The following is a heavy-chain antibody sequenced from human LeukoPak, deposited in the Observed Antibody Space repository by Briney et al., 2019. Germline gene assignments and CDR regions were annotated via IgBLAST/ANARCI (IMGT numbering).Heavy chain of an antibody. J-gene: IGHJ3*02. D-gene: IGHD2-8*01. CDR2: ISWNSGSI. Sequence: PGRSLRLSCGASGFTFDDDAMHWVRQAPGKGLEWVSGISWNSGSIGYADSVKGRFTISRDNAKNSLYLQMNSLRAEDTALYYCAKLYAGRQNAFDMWGQGTMVTVSS. CDR3: AKLYAGRQNAFDM. V-gene: IGHV3-9*01. CDR1: GFTFDDDA.